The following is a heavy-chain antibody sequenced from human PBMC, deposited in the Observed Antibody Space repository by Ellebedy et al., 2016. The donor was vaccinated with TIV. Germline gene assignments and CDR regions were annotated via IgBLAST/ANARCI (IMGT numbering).Heavy chain of an antibody. V-gene: IGHV4-59*01. CDR3: ARPIWFGTPDAFDI. Sequence: SETLSLTCTVSGGSISSYYWSWIRQPPGKGLEWIGYIYYSGSTNYNPSLKSRVTISVDTSKNQFSLKLSSVTAADTAVYYCARPIWFGTPDAFDIWGQGTMVTVSS. J-gene: IGHJ3*02. CDR2: IYYSGST. CDR1: GGSISSYY. D-gene: IGHD3-10*01.